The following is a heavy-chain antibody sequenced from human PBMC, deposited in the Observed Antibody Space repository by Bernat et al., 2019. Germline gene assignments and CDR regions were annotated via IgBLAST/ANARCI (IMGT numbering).Heavy chain of an antibody. CDR2: INPSGGST. Sequence: QVQLVQSGAEVKKPGASVKVSCKASGYTFTSYYMHWVRQAPGQGLEWMGIINPSGGSTSYAQKFQGRVHMTRDTSTSTVYMELSSLRSEDTAVYYCARGRDRHKGAQWLVRRSFDYWGQGTLVTVSS. J-gene: IGHJ4*02. CDR1: GYTFTSYY. V-gene: IGHV1-46*01. CDR3: ARGRDRHKGAQWLVRRSFDY. D-gene: IGHD6-19*01.